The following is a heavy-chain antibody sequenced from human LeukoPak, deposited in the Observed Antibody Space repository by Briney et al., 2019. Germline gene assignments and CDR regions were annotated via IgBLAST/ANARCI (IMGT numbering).Heavy chain of an antibody. CDR1: GGSISSGGYS. CDR2: IYYSGST. CDR3: ARDVGTIFGVVIGWFDP. V-gene: IGHV4-30-4*07. D-gene: IGHD3-3*01. Sequence: PSETLSLTCAVSGGSISSGGYSWSWIRQPPGKGLEWIGYIYYSGSTYYNPSLKSRVTISVDTSKNQFSLKLSSVTAADTAVYYCARDVGTIFGVVIGWFDPWGQGTLVTVSS. J-gene: IGHJ5*02.